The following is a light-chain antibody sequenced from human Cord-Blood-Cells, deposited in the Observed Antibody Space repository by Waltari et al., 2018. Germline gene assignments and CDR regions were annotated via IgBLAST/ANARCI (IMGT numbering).Light chain of an antibody. CDR1: QRVSSY. J-gene: IGKJ3*01. CDR3: QQRSNWVT. V-gene: IGKV3-11*01. Sequence: ELVLTQSPATLPLSPAERATLSCRASQRVSSYLAWDQQKPGQAPRLLIYDASNRATGIPARFSGSGSGTDFTLTISSLEPEDFAVYYCQQRSNWVTFGPGTKVDIK. CDR2: DAS.